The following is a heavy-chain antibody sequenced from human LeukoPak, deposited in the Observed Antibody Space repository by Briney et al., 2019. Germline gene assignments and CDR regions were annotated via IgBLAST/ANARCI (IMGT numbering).Heavy chain of an antibody. CDR3: TTYTMGAFDS. D-gene: IGHD3-10*01. CDR1: GFTFINAW. CDR2: IKSKSDGGTT. V-gene: IGHV3-15*01. J-gene: IGHJ4*02. Sequence: PGGSLRLSCAASGFTFINAWMTWVRQAPGKGLEWVGRIKSKSDGGTTDYDAPVKGRFTISRDDSKNTVYLQMNSLKTEDTAMFYCTTYTMGAFDSWGQGTLATVSS.